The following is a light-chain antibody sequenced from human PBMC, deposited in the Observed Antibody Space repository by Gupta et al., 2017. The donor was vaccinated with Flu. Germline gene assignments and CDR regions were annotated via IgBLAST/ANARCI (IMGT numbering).Light chain of an antibody. CDR3: CSYTTSDTLV. J-gene: IGLJ3*02. Sequence: QSALTQPASVAGSPGQSITISCTGTSNDVGGDNFVSWNQQHPDKGSNLLIYEVNKRPAGVANRFSGSKSGNTASLTISGLQEEDEADYYCCSYTTSDTLVFGGGTKLTVL. V-gene: IGLV2-14*01. CDR1: SNDVGGDNF. CDR2: EVN.